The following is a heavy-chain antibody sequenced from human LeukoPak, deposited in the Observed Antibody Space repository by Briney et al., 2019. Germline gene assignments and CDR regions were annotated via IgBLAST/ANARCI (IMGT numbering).Heavy chain of an antibody. J-gene: IGHJ4*02. CDR2: ISSNGGST. D-gene: IGHD6-6*01. CDR1: GFTFSSYA. CDR3: ARDLQRYSSSSFDY. Sequence: GGSLRLSCAASGFTFSSYAMHWVRQAPGKGLEYVSAISSNGGSTYYANSVKGRFTISRDNSKNTLYLQMNSLRAEDTAVYYCARDLQRYSSSSFDYWGQGTLVTVSS. V-gene: IGHV3-64*01.